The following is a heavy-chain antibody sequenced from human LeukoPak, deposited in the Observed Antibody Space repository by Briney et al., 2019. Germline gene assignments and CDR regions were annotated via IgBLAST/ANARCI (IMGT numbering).Heavy chain of an antibody. Sequence: GGSLRLSCAASGFTFSGYPIHWVRQAPGKGLELVSGISGSGGTTYYADSVKGRFTISRDNSKNTLYLQLNSLRAEDTAIYYCAKDLTYYYDSTGYYFDYWGQGTLVTVSS. J-gene: IGHJ4*02. V-gene: IGHV3-23*01. CDR2: ISGSGGTT. CDR1: GFTFSGYP. CDR3: AKDLTYYYDSTGYYFDY. D-gene: IGHD3-22*01.